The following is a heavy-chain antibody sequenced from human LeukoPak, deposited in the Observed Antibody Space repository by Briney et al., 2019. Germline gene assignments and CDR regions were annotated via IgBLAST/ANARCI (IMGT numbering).Heavy chain of an antibody. J-gene: IGHJ4*02. CDR1: GFTFDDYA. CDR2: ISGDGGST. D-gene: IGHD5-12*01. V-gene: IGHV3-43*02. Sequence: GGSLRLSCAAAGFTFDDYAMHWVRHAPGKGLEWVSLISGDGGSTYYADSVKGRFTISRDNSKNSLYLQMNSLRTEDTALYYCAKDIGGYDLGLTFDYWGQGTLVTVSS. CDR3: AKDIGGYDLGLTFDY.